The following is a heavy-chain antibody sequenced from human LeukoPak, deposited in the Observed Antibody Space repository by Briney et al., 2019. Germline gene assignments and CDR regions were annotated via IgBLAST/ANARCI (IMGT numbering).Heavy chain of an antibody. V-gene: IGHV4-4*07. CDR2: IYTSGST. Sequence: PSETLSLTCTVSGGSISSYYWSWIRQPAGKGLEWIGRIYTSGSTNYNPSLKSRVTMSVDTSKNQFSLQLNSVTPEDTAVYYCARQSPSVTMVRGVIQTNMDAFDIWGQGTMVTVSS. D-gene: IGHD3-10*01. CDR1: GGSISSYY. CDR3: ARQSPSVTMVRGVIQTNMDAFDI. J-gene: IGHJ3*02.